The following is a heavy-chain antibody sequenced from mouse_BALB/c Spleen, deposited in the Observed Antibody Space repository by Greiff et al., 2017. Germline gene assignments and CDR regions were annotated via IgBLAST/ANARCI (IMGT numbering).Heavy chain of an antibody. Sequence: EVQLQQSGPELVKPGASVKMSCKASGYTFTSYVMHWVKQKPGQGLEWIGYINPYNDGTKYNEKFKGKATLASDKSSSTAYMELSSLTSEDSAVYYCARDGYYGSTAYWGQGTLVTVSA. J-gene: IGHJ3*01. CDR1: GYTFTSYV. D-gene: IGHD1-1*01. CDR2: INPYNDGT. CDR3: ARDGYYGSTAY. V-gene: IGHV1-14*01.